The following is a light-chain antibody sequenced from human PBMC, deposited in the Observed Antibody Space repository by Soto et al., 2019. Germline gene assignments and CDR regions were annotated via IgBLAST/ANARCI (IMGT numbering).Light chain of an antibody. CDR1: SSDVGRYNY. Sequence: QSVLTQPRSVSGSPGQSVTISCTGTSSDVGRYNYVSWYQQHPGKAPKLIIYDVTKRPSGVPDRFSGSKSGNTASLTISGLQAEDEVDYYCAAWDDSLNVVFGGGTKLTVL. J-gene: IGLJ2*01. CDR2: DVT. CDR3: AAWDDSLNVV. V-gene: IGLV2-11*01.